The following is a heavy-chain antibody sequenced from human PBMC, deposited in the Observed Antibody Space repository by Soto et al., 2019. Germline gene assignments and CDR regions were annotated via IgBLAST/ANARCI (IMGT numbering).Heavy chain of an antibody. CDR3: ARDYDTSRGDWAYYGIDV. D-gene: IGHD3-9*01. V-gene: IGHV3-66*01. CDR1: GLTVSTNY. Sequence: EVQLVESGGGLVQPGGSLRISCAASGLTVSTNYMSWVRQAPGKGLEWVSIIYYGGTTYYADSVKGRFTISRDDSKNTLYLQIHSLRAEDTAVHYCARDYDTSRGDWAYYGIDVWGQGTTVTVSS. J-gene: IGHJ6*02. CDR2: IYYGGTT.